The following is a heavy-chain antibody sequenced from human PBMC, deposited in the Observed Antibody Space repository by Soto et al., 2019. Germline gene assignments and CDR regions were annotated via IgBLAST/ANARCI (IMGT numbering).Heavy chain of an antibody. J-gene: IGHJ4*02. CDR1: GYTFTSYG. D-gene: IGHD6-6*01. CDR3: ARDPHVYSSSVSDYFDY. CDR2: ISAYNGNT. Sequence: QVQLVQSGAEVKKPGASVKVSCKASGYTFTSYGISWVRQAPGQGLEWMGWISAYNGNTNYAQKLQGRVTMTTDTSTSTAYMELRSLRSDDTAVYYCARDPHVYSSSVSDYFDYWGQGTLVTVSS. V-gene: IGHV1-18*01.